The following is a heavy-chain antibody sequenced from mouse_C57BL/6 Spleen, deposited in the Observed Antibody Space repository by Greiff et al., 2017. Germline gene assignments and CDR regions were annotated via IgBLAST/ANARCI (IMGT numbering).Heavy chain of an antibody. CDR2: LNPSNGGT. J-gene: IGHJ4*01. CDR3: ARLDTRNYAMDY. Sequence: QVQLLQPGTELVQPGDSVKLSCKASGYTFTSYWMHWVKQRPGQGLEWIGNLNPSNGGTNYNEKCKSKATLTVDKSTSTAYMQLSSLTAEDTAYYYCARLDTRNYAMDYWGQGTSVTVSS. D-gene: IGHD5-1-1*01. V-gene: IGHV1-53*01. CDR1: GYTFTSYW.